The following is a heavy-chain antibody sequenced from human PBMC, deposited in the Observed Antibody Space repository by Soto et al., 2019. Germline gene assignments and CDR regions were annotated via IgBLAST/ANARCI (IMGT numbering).Heavy chain of an antibody. CDR2: IWYDGSNK. Sequence: GGSRRLSFAASGFTFSSYGMHWVRQAPGKGLEWVAVIWYDGSNKYYADSVKGRFTISRDNSKNTLYLQMNSLRAEDTAVYYCARDGSRYDILTGYFDYWGQGTLVTVSS. J-gene: IGHJ4*02. V-gene: IGHV3-33*01. CDR1: GFTFSSYG. D-gene: IGHD3-9*01. CDR3: ARDGSRYDILTGYFDY.